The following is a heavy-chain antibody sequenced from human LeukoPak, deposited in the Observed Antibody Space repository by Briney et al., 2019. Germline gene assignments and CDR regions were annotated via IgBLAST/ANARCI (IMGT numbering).Heavy chain of an antibody. CDR3: ARVGPSYDILTGYRRNWFDP. V-gene: IGHV4-4*07. J-gene: IGHJ5*02. D-gene: IGHD3-9*01. Sequence: PSETLSLTCTVSGGSTSSHYWSWIRQPAGKGLEWIGRIYISGSTNYNPSLKSRVTISVDTSKNQFSLKLSSVTAADTAVYYCARVGPSYDILTGYRRNWFDPWGQGTLVTVSS. CDR1: GGSTSSHY. CDR2: IYISGST.